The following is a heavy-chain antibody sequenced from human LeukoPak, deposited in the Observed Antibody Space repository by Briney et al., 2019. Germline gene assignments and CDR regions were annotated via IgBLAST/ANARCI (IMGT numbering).Heavy chain of an antibody. J-gene: IGHJ4*02. CDR1: GGSISSPNHD. D-gene: IGHD3-9*01. V-gene: IGHV4-39*01. Sequence: SETLSLTCSVSGGSISSPNHDWAWIRQPPGQGLEWIGSIYYSGTTYYNLSLKSRVTLSVDTSQNQFSLKLSSLTAAATAVYYCARHHPSDILTGYYDYWGQGTLVTVSS. CDR3: ARHHPSDILTGYYDY. CDR2: IYYSGTT.